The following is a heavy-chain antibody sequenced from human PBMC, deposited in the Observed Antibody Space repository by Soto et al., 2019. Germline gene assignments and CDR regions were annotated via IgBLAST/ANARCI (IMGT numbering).Heavy chain of an antibody. D-gene: IGHD6-19*01. J-gene: IGHJ4*02. CDR3: ASLWVAVVATGDY. CDR2: ISYDGSNK. Sequence: GGSLRLSGAAYGVTFSSYAMHWVRQAPGRGLEWVSVISYDGSNKYYADSVKGRFTISRDNSKNTLYPQMNSLRAEDTTVYYCASLWVAVVATGDYWGEGT. CDR1: GVTFSSYA. V-gene: IGHV3-30-3*01.